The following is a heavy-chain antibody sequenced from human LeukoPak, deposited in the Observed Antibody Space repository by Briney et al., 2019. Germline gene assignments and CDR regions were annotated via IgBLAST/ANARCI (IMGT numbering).Heavy chain of an antibody. CDR3: ARGQAGYDSSGYGREFDY. J-gene: IGHJ4*02. D-gene: IGHD3-22*01. CDR2: MNPNSGNT. Sequence: ASVKVSCKASGYTFTSYDINWVRQATGQGLEWMGWMNPNSGNTGYAQKFQGRVTMTRNTSISTAYMELSSLRSEDTAVYYCARGQAGYDSSGYGREFDYWGQGTLVTVSS. CDR1: GYTFTSYD. V-gene: IGHV1-8*01.